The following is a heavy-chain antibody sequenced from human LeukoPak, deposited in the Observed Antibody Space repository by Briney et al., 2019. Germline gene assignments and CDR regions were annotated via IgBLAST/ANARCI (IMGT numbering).Heavy chain of an antibody. J-gene: IGHJ4*02. V-gene: IGHV3-23*01. CDR3: ARHYCYDSGRYLDY. CDR1: GFTLSSDA. D-gene: IGHD3-10*01. Sequence: GGSLRLSCAPSGFTLSSDATSWVRHPPGKGLEWVSSFGGGGATTSYADSLKGRFTLPRDNPKHPLFLQMTSPRLAHPPVYFCARHYCYDSGRYLDYWGEGTLVTVS. CDR2: FGGGGATT.